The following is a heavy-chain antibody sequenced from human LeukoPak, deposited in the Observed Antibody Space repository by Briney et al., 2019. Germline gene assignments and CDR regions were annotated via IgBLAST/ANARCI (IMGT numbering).Heavy chain of an antibody. CDR3: ARDVYYYDSSGYPITYFDY. J-gene: IGHJ4*02. V-gene: IGHV3-23*01. D-gene: IGHD3-22*01. CDR1: GFTFSSYA. Sequence: TGGSLRLSCAASGFTFSSYAMSWVRQAPGKGLEWVSAISGSGGSTYYADSVKGRFTISRDNSKNTLYLQMNSLRAEDTAVYYCARDVYYYDSSGYPITYFDYWGQGTLVTVSS. CDR2: ISGSGGST.